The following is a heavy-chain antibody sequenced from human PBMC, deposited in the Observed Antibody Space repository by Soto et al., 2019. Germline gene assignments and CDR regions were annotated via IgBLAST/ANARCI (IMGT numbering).Heavy chain of an antibody. CDR2: IYSGGST. Sequence: VGSVRLSCASSVFTVSSNYMSCVRHAPGKWLEWVSVIYSGGSTYYADSVKGRFTISRDNSKNTLYLQMNSLRAEDTAVYYCAREGLGKIDAFDIGGQGTMVPV. CDR1: VFTVSSNY. V-gene: IGHV3-53*01. D-gene: IGHD7-27*01. CDR3: AREGLGKIDAFDI. J-gene: IGHJ3*02.